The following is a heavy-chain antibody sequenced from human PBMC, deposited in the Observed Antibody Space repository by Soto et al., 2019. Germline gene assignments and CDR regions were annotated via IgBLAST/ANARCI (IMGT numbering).Heavy chain of an antibody. CDR1: GFTFTSSA. D-gene: IGHD2-8*01. Sequence: ASVTVSCKASGFTFTSSAMQWVRQARGQRLEWMGWIGVGSGNTNYAQKLQGRVTMTTDTSTSTAYMELRSLRSDDTAVYYCARDPGMVYALSYYYYYGMDVWGQGTTVTVSS. CDR2: IGVGSGNT. J-gene: IGHJ6*02. V-gene: IGHV1-18*01. CDR3: ARDPGMVYALSYYYYYGMDV.